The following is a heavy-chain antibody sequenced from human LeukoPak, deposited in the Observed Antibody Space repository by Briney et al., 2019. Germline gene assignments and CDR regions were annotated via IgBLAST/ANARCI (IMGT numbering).Heavy chain of an antibody. V-gene: IGHV3-66*01. D-gene: IGHD6-19*01. J-gene: IGHJ6*02. CDR3: ARMEVAGILYYYYGMDV. Sequence: GGSLRLSCAASGFAFSRHGIHWIRQAPGKGLEWVSVIYSGGSTYYADSVKGRFTISRDNSKNTLYLQMNSLRAEDTAVYYCARMEVAGILYYYYGMDVWGQGTTVTVSS. CDR2: IYSGGST. CDR1: GFAFSRHG.